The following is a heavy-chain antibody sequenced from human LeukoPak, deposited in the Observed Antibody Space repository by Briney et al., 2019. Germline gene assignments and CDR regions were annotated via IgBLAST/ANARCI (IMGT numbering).Heavy chain of an antibody. CDR2: IYYSWST. V-gene: IGHV4-38-2*01. J-gene: IGHJ4*02. Sequence: SETLSLTCAVAGYSISSVYYWGWIRQPPGKGLEWIGSIYYSWSTYYNPSLKSRVTISVDTSKNQFSLKLSSVTAADTAVYYCARVATTTNPPQRPFDYWGQGTLVTVSP. D-gene: IGHD5-12*01. CDR1: GYSISSVYY. CDR3: ARVATTTNPPQRPFDY.